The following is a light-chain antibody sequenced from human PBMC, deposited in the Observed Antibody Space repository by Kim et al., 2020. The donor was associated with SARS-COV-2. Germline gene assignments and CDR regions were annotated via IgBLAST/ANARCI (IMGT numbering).Light chain of an antibody. Sequence: SPGDRASLSCRASRSVSSSYLAWYQQKPGQAPRRLIYGAPSRATGIPDRFSGSGSRTDFTLTISRLEPEDVAVYYCQQYGSSPLTFGGGTKVDIK. J-gene: IGKJ4*01. CDR2: GAP. V-gene: IGKV3-20*01. CDR1: RSVSSSY. CDR3: QQYGSSPLT.